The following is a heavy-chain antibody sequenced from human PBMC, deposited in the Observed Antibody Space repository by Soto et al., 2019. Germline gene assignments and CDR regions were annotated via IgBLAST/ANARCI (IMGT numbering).Heavy chain of an antibody. Sequence: SETLSLTCTVSGGSISSYYWSWIRQPPGKGLEWIGYIYYSGSTNYNPSLKSRVTISVDTSKNQFSLKLSSVTAADTAVYYCASLLQEPYPPVFDYSGQGTLVTVSS. D-gene: IGHD1-1*01. CDR1: GGSISSYY. CDR3: ASLLQEPYPPVFDY. J-gene: IGHJ4*02. V-gene: IGHV4-59*08. CDR2: IYYSGST.